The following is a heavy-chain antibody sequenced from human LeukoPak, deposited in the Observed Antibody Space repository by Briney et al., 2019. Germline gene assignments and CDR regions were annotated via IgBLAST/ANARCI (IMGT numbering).Heavy chain of an antibody. CDR3: ARGGEQWQVPVFFDY. V-gene: IGHV3-30-3*01. CDR1: GFTFSSYA. CDR2: ISYDGSNK. Sequence: GGSLRLSCAASGFTFSSYAMHWVRQAPGKGLEWVAVISYDGSNKYYADSVKGRFTISRDNAKNSLFLQLSSLRGEDTAVYYCARGGEQWQVPVFFDYWGQGTLVTVSS. J-gene: IGHJ4*02. D-gene: IGHD6-19*01.